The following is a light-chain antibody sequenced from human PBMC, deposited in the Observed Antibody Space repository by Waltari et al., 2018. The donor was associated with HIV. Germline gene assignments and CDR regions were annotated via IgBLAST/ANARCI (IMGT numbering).Light chain of an antibody. CDR3: QSVDNSLNGYV. J-gene: IGLJ1*01. V-gene: IGLV1-40*01. CDR2: GTS. Sequence: QSVLTQPPSLSGAPGQRVTISCTGSSSNIGANFDVHWYQVLPGTAPKLLIFGTSQRPSVAPARCSVSNAGTSASLAITGLQPEDEAEYFCQSVDNSLNGYVFGTGTTVIVL. CDR1: SSNIGANFD.